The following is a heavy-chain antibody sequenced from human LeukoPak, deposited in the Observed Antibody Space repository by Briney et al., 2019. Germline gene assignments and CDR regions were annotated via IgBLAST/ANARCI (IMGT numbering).Heavy chain of an antibody. CDR2: ISGSGDST. J-gene: IGHJ4*02. Sequence: GGSLRLSCAASGFTFSTYAMSWVRQAPGKGLEWVSVISGSGDSTYYADSVKGRFTISRDNSKNTLYLQTNSLRAEDTAIYYCAKEVPDFDYWGQGTLVTVSS. V-gene: IGHV3-23*01. D-gene: IGHD4/OR15-4a*01. CDR1: GFTFSTYA. CDR3: AKEVPDFDY.